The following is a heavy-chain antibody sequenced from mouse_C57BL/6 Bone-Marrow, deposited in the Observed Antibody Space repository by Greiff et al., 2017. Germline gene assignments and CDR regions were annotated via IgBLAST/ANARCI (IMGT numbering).Heavy chain of an antibody. CDR1: GYTFTSYG. V-gene: IGHV1-81*01. CDR3: ASGGYDWFAY. Sequence: VQLQQSGAELARPGASVKLSCKASGYTFTSYGISWVRQRTGQGLEWIGEIYPRSGNTYYNEKFKGKPTLTADKSSSTAYMELRSLTSEDSAVYFCASGGYDWFAYWGQGTLVTVSA. J-gene: IGHJ3*01. CDR2: IYPRSGNT. D-gene: IGHD2-2*01.